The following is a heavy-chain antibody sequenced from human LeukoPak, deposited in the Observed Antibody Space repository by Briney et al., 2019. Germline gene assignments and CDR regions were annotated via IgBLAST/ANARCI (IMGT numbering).Heavy chain of an antibody. V-gene: IGHV1-69*13. CDR2: IIPIFGTA. CDR1: GGTFRIYA. D-gene: IGHD1-26*01. Sequence: ASVQVSCKASGGTFRIYAISWVRQAPGQGLEWMGGIIPIFGTANYAQKFQGRVTITADESTSTAYMELSSLRSEDTAVYYCARPSDIVGATTALRYWGQGTLVTVSS. J-gene: IGHJ4*02. CDR3: ARPSDIVGATTALRY.